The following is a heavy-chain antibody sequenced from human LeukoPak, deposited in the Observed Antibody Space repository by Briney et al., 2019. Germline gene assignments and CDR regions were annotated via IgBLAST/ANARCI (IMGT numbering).Heavy chain of an antibody. CDR2: VRNDGSDK. V-gene: IGHV3-30*02. J-gene: IGHJ4*02. Sequence: GGSLRLSCAASGFIFSDYGMHWVRQAPGKGLEWVTLVRNDGSDKYYADSVKGRFTISRDNSKNTLYLQMNSLRPEDAAVYYCAKHYYGSGSQKYYFDYWGQGTLVTVSS. CDR3: AKHYYGSGSQKYYFDY. D-gene: IGHD3-10*01. CDR1: GFIFSDYG.